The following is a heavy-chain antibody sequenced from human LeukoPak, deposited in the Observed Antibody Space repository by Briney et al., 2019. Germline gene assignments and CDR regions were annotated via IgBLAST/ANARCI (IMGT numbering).Heavy chain of an antibody. CDR2: INPNSGGT. CDR1: GYTFTGYY. Sequence: ASVKVSCKACGYTFTGYYMHWVRQAPGQGLELMGRINPNSGGTNYAQKFQGRVTMTRDTSISTAYMELSRLRSDDTAVYYCARGHYGGNPYYFDYWGQGTLVTVSS. J-gene: IGHJ4*02. D-gene: IGHD4/OR15-4a*01. CDR3: ARGHYGGNPYYFDY. V-gene: IGHV1-2*06.